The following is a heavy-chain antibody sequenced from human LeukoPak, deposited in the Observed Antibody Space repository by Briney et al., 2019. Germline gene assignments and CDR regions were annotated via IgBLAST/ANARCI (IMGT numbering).Heavy chain of an antibody. D-gene: IGHD1-1*01. CDR3: ARVTTGSLTPYDY. CDR2: INPNSGGT. J-gene: IGHJ4*02. Sequence: GASVKVSCEASGYTFTGYYMHWVRQAPGQGLEWMGWINPNSGGTNYAQKFQGRVTMTRDTSISTAYMELSRLRSDDTAVYYCARVTTGSLTPYDYWGQGTLVTVS. V-gene: IGHV1-2*02. CDR1: GYTFTGYY.